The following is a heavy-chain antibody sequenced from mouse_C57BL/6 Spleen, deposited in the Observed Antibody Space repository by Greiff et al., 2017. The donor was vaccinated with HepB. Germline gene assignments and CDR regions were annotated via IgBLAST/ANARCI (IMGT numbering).Heavy chain of an antibody. CDR3: ARVDGYFAMDY. Sequence: EVQLVESGGGLVKPGGSLKLSCAASGFTFSSYAMSWVRQTPEKRLEWVATISDGGSYTYYPDNVKGRFTISRDNAKNNLYLQMSHLKSEDTAMYYCARVDGYFAMDYWCQGTSVTVSA. CDR2: ISDGGSYT. J-gene: IGHJ4*01. CDR1: GFTFSSYA. V-gene: IGHV5-4*01. D-gene: IGHD2-3*01.